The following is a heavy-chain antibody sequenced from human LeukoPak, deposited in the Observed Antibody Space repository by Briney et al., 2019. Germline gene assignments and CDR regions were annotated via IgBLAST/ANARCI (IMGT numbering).Heavy chain of an antibody. D-gene: IGHD5-18*01. J-gene: IGHJ4*02. CDR2: ISYDGSNK. V-gene: IGHV3-30-3*01. Sequence: GGSLRLSCAASRFTFSSYAMHWVRQAPGKGLEWVAVISYDGSNKYSADSVKGRFTISRDNSINTLYLQMNSLRPEDTAVYYCARDRYSYGSQFDYWGQGTLVTVSS. CDR1: RFTFSSYA. CDR3: ARDRYSYGSQFDY.